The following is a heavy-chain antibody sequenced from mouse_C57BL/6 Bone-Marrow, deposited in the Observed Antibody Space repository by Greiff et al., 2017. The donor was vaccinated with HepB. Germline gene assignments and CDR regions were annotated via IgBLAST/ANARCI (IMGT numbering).Heavy chain of an antibody. CDR1: GFTFSDFY. CDR3: SRDLTTVVAPYAMDY. J-gene: IGHJ4*01. Sequence: EVMLVESGGGLVQSGRSLRLSCATSGFTFSDFYMEWVRQAPGKGLEWIAASRNKANDYTTEYSASVKGRFIVSRDTSQSILYLQMNALRAEDTAISYCSRDLTTVVAPYAMDYWGQGTSVTVSS. CDR2: SRNKANDYTT. D-gene: IGHD1-1*01. V-gene: IGHV7-1*01.